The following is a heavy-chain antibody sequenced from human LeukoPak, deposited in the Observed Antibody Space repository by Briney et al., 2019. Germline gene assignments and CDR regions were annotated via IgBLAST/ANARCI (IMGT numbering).Heavy chain of an antibody. CDR2: INPNSGGT. J-gene: IGHJ5*02. Sequence: ASVTVSCKASGYTFTGYYMHWVRQAPGQGLEWMGWINPNSGGTNYAQKFQDRVTMTRDTAISTAYMQLNRLRSDDTAVYYCARGPQYVSGWFDLWGQGTLVTVSS. CDR1: GYTFTGYY. V-gene: IGHV1-2*02. D-gene: IGHD4-11*01. CDR3: ARGPQYVSGWFDL.